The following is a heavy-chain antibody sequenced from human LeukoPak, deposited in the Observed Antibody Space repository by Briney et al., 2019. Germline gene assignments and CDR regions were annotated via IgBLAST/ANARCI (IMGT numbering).Heavy chain of an antibody. CDR1: GGSFSGYY. CDR3: ARTVNFYYSYMDV. D-gene: IGHD4-11*01. J-gene: IGHJ6*03. V-gene: IGHV4-34*01. Sequence: SETLSLTCAVYGGSFSGYYWSWIRQPPGKGLEWIGEINHSGSTNYNPSLKSRVTISVDTSKNQFSLKLSSVTAADTAVYFCARTVNFYYSYMDVWGKGTTVTISS. CDR2: INHSGST.